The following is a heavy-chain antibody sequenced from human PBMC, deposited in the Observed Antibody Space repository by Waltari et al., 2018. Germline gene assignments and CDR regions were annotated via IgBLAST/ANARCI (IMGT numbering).Heavy chain of an antibody. D-gene: IGHD3-22*01. J-gene: IGHJ4*02. CDR2: ISAYNGNT. Sequence: QVQLVQSGAEVKKPGASVKVSCKASGYTFTSYGISWVRQAPGQGLEWMGGISAYNGNTNYAQKLQGRVTMTTETSASTAYMELRSLRSDDTAVYYCARDRVRGVVAILGGYWGQGTLVTVSS. CDR1: GYTFTSYG. CDR3: ARDRVRGVVAILGGY. V-gene: IGHV1-18*01.